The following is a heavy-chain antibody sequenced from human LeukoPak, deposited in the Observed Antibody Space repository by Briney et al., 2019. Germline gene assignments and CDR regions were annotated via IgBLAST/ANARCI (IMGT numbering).Heavy chain of an antibody. V-gene: IGHV1-24*01. D-gene: IGHD3-9*01. CDR3: ATTYDILTGPTRGPDAFDI. CDR1: GYTLTELS. J-gene: IGHJ3*02. CDR2: FDPEDGET. Sequence: ASVKVSCKVSGYTLTELSMHWVRQAPGKGLEWMGGFDPEDGETIYAQKFQGRVTMTEDTSTDTAYMELSSQRSEDTAVYYCATTYDILTGPTRGPDAFDIWGQGTMVTVSS.